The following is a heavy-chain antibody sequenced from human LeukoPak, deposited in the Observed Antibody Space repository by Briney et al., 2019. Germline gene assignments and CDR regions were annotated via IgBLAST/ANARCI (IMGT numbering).Heavy chain of an antibody. CDR2: ISWNSGSI. Sequence: SLRLSCAASGFTFDDYAMHWVRQAPGKGLEWVSGISWNSGSIGYADSVKGRFTISRDSAKNSLYLQMSSLRAEDTALYYCAKDKWGSGSFFDYWGQGTLVTVSS. D-gene: IGHD3-10*01. CDR1: GFTFDDYA. CDR3: AKDKWGSGSFFDY. J-gene: IGHJ4*02. V-gene: IGHV3-9*01.